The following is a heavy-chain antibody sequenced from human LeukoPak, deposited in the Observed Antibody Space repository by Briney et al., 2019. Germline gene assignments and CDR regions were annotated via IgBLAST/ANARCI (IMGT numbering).Heavy chain of an antibody. D-gene: IGHD2-2*01. J-gene: IGHJ6*03. Sequence: ASVKVSCKVSGYTLTELSMHWVRQAPGKGLEWMGGFDPEDGETIYAQKFQGRVTMTEDTSTDTAYMELSSLRSEDTAVYYCVYQLPPQTDYYYYYMDVWGKGTTVTISS. CDR2: FDPEDGET. CDR3: VYQLPPQTDYYYYYMDV. V-gene: IGHV1-24*01. CDR1: GYTLTELS.